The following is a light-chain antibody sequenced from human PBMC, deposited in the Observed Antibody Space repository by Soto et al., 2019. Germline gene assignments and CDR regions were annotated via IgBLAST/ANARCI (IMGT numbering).Light chain of an antibody. CDR3: SSYTGSNTWV. CDR2: EVT. V-gene: IGLV2-14*01. J-gene: IGLJ3*02. Sequence: QSALTQPASVSGSPGQSITISCTGTSSDDGGYHYVSWYQQHPGKAPKLMIYEVTNRPSGVSNRFSGSKSGNTASLTISGLQAEDEADYYCSSYTGSNTWVFGGGTKLTVL. CDR1: SSDDGGYHY.